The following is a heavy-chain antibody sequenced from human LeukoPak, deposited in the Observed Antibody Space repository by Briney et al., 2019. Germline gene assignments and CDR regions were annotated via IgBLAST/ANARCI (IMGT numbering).Heavy chain of an antibody. Sequence: KPSETLSLTCTVSGGSISSSSYYWGWIRQPPGKGLEWIGSIYYSGSTYYNPSLKSRVTISVDTSKNQFSLKLSSVTAADTAVYYCARGFLRFKIAAAGTLDYWGQGTLVTVSS. CDR1: GGSISSSSYY. CDR3: ARGFLRFKIAAAGTLDY. V-gene: IGHV4-39*07. J-gene: IGHJ4*02. CDR2: IYYSGST. D-gene: IGHD6-13*01.